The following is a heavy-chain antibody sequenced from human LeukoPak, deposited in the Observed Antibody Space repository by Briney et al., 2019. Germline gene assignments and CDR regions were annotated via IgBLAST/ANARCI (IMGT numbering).Heavy chain of an antibody. J-gene: IGHJ4*02. CDR1: GFIFSAYE. CDR2: ISTSGSSI. D-gene: IGHD2-21*02. CDR3: AGDYTALH. Sequence: GGSLRLSCAASGFIFSAYEMHWVRQAPGKGLGWISFISTSGSSIYYADSVKGRFTFSRDNAKNTLYLQLNSLRAEDTAVYFCAGDYTALHWGQGSLVTVSS. V-gene: IGHV3-48*03.